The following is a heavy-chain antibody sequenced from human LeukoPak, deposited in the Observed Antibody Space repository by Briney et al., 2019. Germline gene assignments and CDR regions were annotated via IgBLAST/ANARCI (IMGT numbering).Heavy chain of an antibody. D-gene: IGHD3-22*01. CDR3: ARASRQVKGYDSAGYYYFGY. J-gene: IGHJ4*02. V-gene: IGHV1-8*01. CDR1: GYTFTSYD. Sequence: ASVKVSCKASGYTFTSYDINWVRQATGQGLEWMGWINPGSGNTGLAQKFQGRVTMTSNTSTSTAYMELSSLRSEDTAVYFCARASRQVKGYDSAGYYYFGYWGQGAVVTVSS. CDR2: INPGSGNT.